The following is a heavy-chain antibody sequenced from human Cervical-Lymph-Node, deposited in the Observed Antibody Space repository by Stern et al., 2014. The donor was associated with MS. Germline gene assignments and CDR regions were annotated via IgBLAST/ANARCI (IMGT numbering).Heavy chain of an antibody. CDR3: ARGLMITFGGNTVHGYHGLDV. D-gene: IGHD3-16*01. V-gene: IGHV1-8*01. J-gene: IGHJ6*02. CDR1: GYTFTSYD. CDR2: MNPNSGNT. Sequence: QVQLVQSGAEVKKPGASVKVSCETSGYTFTSYDVSWVRQATGQGLEWMGWMNPNSGNTAYAPRFQGRVTMTRNTSISTAYMEMSSLSSEDTAVYYCARGLMITFGGNTVHGYHGLDVWGQGTTVTVSS.